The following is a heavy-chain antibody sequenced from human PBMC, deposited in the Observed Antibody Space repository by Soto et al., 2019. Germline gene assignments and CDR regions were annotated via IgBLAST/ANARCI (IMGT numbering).Heavy chain of an antibody. V-gene: IGHV3-30*01. Sequence: QVQLQESGGGVVKTGGSLRLSCVASGFTFADYAMHWVRRIPGKGLEWVAVISYSGDRQYFAESVKGRFTITRDNSKNTLYLKMSSLPSEDSAVFYCARTPAAMITDRYNWFDSWGPGTQVTVSS. D-gene: IGHD3-16*01. CDR1: GFTFADYA. J-gene: IGHJ5*01. CDR2: ISYSGDRQ. CDR3: ARTPAAMITDRYNWFDS.